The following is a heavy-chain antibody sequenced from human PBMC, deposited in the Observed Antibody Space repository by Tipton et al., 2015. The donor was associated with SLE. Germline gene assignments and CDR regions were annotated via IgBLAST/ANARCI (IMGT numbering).Heavy chain of an antibody. CDR1: GFTFSGSS. J-gene: IGHJ5*02. D-gene: IGHD3-3*01. Sequence: SLRLSCAPSGFTFSGSSMHWVRQASGKGLEWVANIKQDGSVKQYVGSVKGRFTISRDNARNALFLQMNSLRAEDTAVYYRARDPDYDLLSGQGFDPWGQGTLVTVSS. CDR2: IKQDGSVK. CDR3: ARDPDYDLLSGQGFDP. V-gene: IGHV3-7*01.